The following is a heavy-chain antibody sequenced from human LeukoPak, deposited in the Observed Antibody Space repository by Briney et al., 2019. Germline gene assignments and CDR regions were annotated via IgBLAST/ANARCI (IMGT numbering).Heavy chain of an antibody. Sequence: ETLSLTCTVSGGSISSSSYYWGWIRQPPGKGLEWVSSISSSSSYIYYADSVKGRFTISRHNAKNSLYLQMNSLRAEDTAVYYCASSTIFGVVKDAFDIWGQGTMVTVSS. CDR3: ASSTIFGVVKDAFDI. CDR2: ISSSSSYI. J-gene: IGHJ3*02. V-gene: IGHV3-21*01. D-gene: IGHD3-3*01. CDR1: GGSISSSS.